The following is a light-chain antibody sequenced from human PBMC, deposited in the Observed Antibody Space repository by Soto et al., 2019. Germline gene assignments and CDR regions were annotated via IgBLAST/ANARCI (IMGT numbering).Light chain of an antibody. Sequence: DIQMTQSPSSLSASVGDRVTITCRASQTISTFLNWYQQRPGEAPKLLIYVASNLHTGVPSRFSGSGSGTDFPLTINSLQPEDFATYYCQQTSSVPRTFGQGTKLEIK. J-gene: IGKJ2*01. CDR1: QTISTF. V-gene: IGKV1-39*01. CDR3: QQTSSVPRT. CDR2: VAS.